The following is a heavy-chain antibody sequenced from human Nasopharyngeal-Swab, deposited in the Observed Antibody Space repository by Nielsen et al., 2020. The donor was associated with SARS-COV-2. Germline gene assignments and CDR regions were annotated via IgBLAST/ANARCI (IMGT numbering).Heavy chain of an antibody. CDR2: ISWNSGSI. Sequence: SLKISCAASGFNFDDYAMHWARQAPGKGLEWVSGISWNSGSIGHADSVKGRFIISRDNAKNSLYLQMNSLKTEDTALYYYARARVRGLFGDYGMDVWGQGTTVTVSS. J-gene: IGHJ6*02. D-gene: IGHD3-10*01. V-gene: IGHV3-9*01. CDR1: GFNFDDYA. CDR3: ARARVRGLFGDYGMDV.